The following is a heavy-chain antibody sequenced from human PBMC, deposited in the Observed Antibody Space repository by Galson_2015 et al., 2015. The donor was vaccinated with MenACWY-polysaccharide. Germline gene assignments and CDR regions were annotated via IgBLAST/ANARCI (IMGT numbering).Heavy chain of an antibody. CDR3: AKQKSDYDFAYHFGMDV. Sequence: SLRLSCAASGFAFRSYNMHWVRQAPGKGLEWVAVISYDGSNKYYIESAKGRFTISRDNSKNTVYLQMSRLRAEDSAVYYCAKQKSDYDFAYHFGMDVWGQGTTVSVSS. D-gene: IGHD5-12*01. J-gene: IGHJ6*02. CDR1: GFAFRSYN. CDR2: ISYDGSNK. V-gene: IGHV3-33*03.